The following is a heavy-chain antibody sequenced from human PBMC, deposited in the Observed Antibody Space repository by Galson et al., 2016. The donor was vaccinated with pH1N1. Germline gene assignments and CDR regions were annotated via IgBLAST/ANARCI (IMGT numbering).Heavy chain of an antibody. D-gene: IGHD1-26*01. CDR1: GYTFTTSY. Sequence: SVKVSCKASGYTFTTSYIHWVRQAPGEGPEWMGVIDPSNGGTTYAQKFQARVTMTRDTPTSTVYLDLSRLRSEDTSVFYCTRDLGRRREFWGQGTLVTVSS. CDR2: IDPSNGGT. V-gene: IGHV1-46*01. J-gene: IGHJ4*02. CDR3: TRDLGRRREF.